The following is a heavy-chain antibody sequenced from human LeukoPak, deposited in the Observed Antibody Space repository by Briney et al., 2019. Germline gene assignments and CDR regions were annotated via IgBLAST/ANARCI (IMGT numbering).Heavy chain of an antibody. CDR2: ISGSGGST. Sequence: EPGGSLRLSCAASGFNFSSYGMSWVRQAPGKGLEWVSAISGSGGSTYYADSVKGRFTISRDNSKNTLYLQMNSLRAEDTAVYYCAKDVMAVAASFDYWGQGTLVTVSS. D-gene: IGHD6-19*01. V-gene: IGHV3-23*01. J-gene: IGHJ4*02. CDR3: AKDVMAVAASFDY. CDR1: GFNFSSYG.